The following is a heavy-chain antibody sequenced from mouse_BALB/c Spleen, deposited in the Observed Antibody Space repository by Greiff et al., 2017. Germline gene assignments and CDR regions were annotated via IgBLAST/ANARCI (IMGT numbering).Heavy chain of an antibody. CDR3: ARGSSGWGDY. J-gene: IGHJ4*01. CDR1: GYSITSDYA. CDR2: ISYSGST. Sequence: EVHLVESGPGLVKPSQSLSLTCTVTGYSITSDYAWNWIRQFPGNKLEWMGYISYSGSTSYNPSLKSRISITRDTSKNQFFLQLNPVTTEDTATYYCARGSSGWGDYWGQGTSVTVSS. V-gene: IGHV3-2*02. D-gene: IGHD3-1*01.